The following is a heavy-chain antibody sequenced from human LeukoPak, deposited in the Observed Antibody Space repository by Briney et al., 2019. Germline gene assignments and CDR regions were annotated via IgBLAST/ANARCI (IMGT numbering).Heavy chain of an antibody. J-gene: IGHJ4*02. CDR1: GASMNSYY. CDR2: IYYSGSS. CDR3: ARDTRQYDNSGYFLFDI. V-gene: IGHV4-59*01. D-gene: IGHD3-22*01. Sequence: SETLSLTFTVSGASMNSYYWNWIRQPPGQGLEWIGYIYYSGSSNYNPSLKSRVTISVDTSKKQFSLKLRSVTAADTAIYYCARDTRQYDNSGYFLFDIWGQGDLVTVSS.